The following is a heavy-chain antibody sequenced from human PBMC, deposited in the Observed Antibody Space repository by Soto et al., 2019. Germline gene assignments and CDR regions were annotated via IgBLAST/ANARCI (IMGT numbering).Heavy chain of an antibody. J-gene: IGHJ4*02. CDR1: GFTFDDYA. Sequence: DVQLVESGGGLVQPGRSLRLSCAASGFTFDDYAMHWVRQAPGKGLEWVSGISWNSGSIGYADSVKGRFTISRDNAKNSLYLQMNSLRAEDTALYYCAKDTVDAAFDYWGQGTLVTVSS. V-gene: IGHV3-9*01. CDR3: AKDTVDAAFDY. D-gene: IGHD3-9*01. CDR2: ISWNSGSI.